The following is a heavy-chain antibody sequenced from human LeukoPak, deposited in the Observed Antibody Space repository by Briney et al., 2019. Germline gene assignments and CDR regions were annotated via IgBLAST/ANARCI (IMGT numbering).Heavy chain of an antibody. CDR2: ISYDGSNK. CDR3: ARNGIAVAGPLDY. V-gene: IGHV3-30-3*01. CDR1: GFTFSSYA. J-gene: IGHJ4*02. Sequence: GRSLRLSCAASGFTFSSYAMHWVRQAPGKGLEWVAVISYDGSNKYYADSVKGRFTISRDNSKNTLYLQMNSLRAEDTAVYYCARNGIAVAGPLDYWGQGTLVTVSS. D-gene: IGHD6-19*01.